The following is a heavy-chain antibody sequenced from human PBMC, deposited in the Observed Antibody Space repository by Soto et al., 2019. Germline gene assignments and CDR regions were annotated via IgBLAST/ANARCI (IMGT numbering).Heavy chain of an antibody. J-gene: IGHJ4*02. Sequence: VVSLSISCAASGFTFSSYAMSWVRQDPGKGLEWVSAISGSGGSTYYADSVKGRFTISRDNSKNTLYLQMNSLRAEDTAVYYCAKSDYYDSSGYRDYWGQGTLVTVSS. CDR3: AKSDYYDSSGYRDY. D-gene: IGHD3-22*01. CDR1: GFTFSSYA. V-gene: IGHV3-23*01. CDR2: ISGSGGST.